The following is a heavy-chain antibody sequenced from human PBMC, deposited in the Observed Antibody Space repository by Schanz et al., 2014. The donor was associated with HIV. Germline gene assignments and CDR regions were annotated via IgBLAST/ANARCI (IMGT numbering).Heavy chain of an antibody. CDR3: AKDRNHYDSRYRGKGNYYYYYGMDV. J-gene: IGHJ6*02. CDR2: ISHNGNND. Sequence: QVQLVESGGGVVQPGRSLRLSCAASGFTFNSYGMHWVRQAPGKGLEWVSVISHNGNNDYYAESVKGRFTISRDNSKNTLYLQMKSLRPEDTAVYYCAKDRNHYDSRYRGKGNYYYYYGMDVWGQGTTVTVSS. V-gene: IGHV3-30*18. CDR1: GFTFNSYG. D-gene: IGHD3-22*01.